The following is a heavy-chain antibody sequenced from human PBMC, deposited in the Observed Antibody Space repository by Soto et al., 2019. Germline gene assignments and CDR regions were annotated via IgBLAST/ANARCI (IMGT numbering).Heavy chain of an antibody. V-gene: IGHV3-23*01. D-gene: IGHD3-3*01. CDR2: ISAGGSDT. J-gene: IGHJ4*02. Sequence: EVQLLDSGGGWVQPGGSLRLSCVASGFVFSDYAMSWVRQAPGKGLEWVSTISAGGSDTYYADSVKGLFTVSRANSTNTLYVQMNSLRAEDPATYYCASVPIWCGASSCYTEGFDSWGQGTLVTVSS. CDR3: ASVPIWCGASSCYTEGFDS. CDR1: GFVFSDYA.